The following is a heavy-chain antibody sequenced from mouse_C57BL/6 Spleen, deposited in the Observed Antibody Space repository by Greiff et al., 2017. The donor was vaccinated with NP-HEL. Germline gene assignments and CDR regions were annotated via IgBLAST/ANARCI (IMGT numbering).Heavy chain of an antibody. D-gene: IGHD2-3*01. CDR2: IRSKSNNYAT. CDR3: VSSIAGYVDV. V-gene: IGHV10-1*01. J-gene: IGHJ1*03. Sequence: EVKLVESGGGLVQPKGSLKLSCAASGFSFNTYAMNWVRQAPGKGLEWVARIRSKSNNYATYYADSVKDRFTISRDDSESMLYLQMNNLKTEDTAMYYCVSSIAGYVDVWGTGTTVTVSS. CDR1: GFSFNTYA.